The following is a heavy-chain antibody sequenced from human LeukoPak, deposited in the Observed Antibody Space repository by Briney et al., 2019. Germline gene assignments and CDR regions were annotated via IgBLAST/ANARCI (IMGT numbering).Heavy chain of an antibody. CDR1: GFTFTSYA. CDR2: ISGSGGST. CDR3: AKEGYYGSGPYYYYYGMDV. V-gene: IGHV3-23*01. Sequence: GGSLRLSCAASGFTFTSYAMSWVHQAPGKGLEWVSVISGSGGSTYYADSVKGRFTISRDNSKNTLYLQMNSLRAEDTAVYYCAKEGYYGSGPYYYYYGMDVWGQGTTVTVSS. D-gene: IGHD3-10*01. J-gene: IGHJ6*02.